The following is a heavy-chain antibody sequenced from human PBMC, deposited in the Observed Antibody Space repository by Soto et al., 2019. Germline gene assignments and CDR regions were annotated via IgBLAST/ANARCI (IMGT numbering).Heavy chain of an antibody. CDR1: GGSFSGYY. Sequence: PSETLSLTCAVYGGSFSGYYWSWIRQPPGKGLEWIGEVNHSGSTNYNPSLKSRVTISVDTSKNQFSLKLSSVTAADTAVYYCARVLITMVRGANHYYYYGMDVWGQGTTVTVSS. CDR3: ARVLITMVRGANHYYYYGMDV. D-gene: IGHD3-10*01. J-gene: IGHJ6*02. V-gene: IGHV4-34*01. CDR2: VNHSGST.